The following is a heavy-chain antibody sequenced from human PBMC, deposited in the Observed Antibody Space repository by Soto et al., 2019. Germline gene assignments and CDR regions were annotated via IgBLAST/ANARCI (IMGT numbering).Heavy chain of an antibody. CDR2: VFFDGNYK. J-gene: IGHJ4*02. V-gene: IGHV3-30*18. CDR3: TKGGTVPFDY. D-gene: IGHD3-16*01. CDR1: GITFSRYV. Sequence: QVQFMQSGGGVVQPGKSLRLSCATSGITFSRYVMHWVRQAPGRRPEWVAVVFFDGNYKNYGDSVKGRFTVSRDNSKNTTYLQMNGLRPEDSAVYYCTKGGTVPFDYWGQGSLVTVSS.